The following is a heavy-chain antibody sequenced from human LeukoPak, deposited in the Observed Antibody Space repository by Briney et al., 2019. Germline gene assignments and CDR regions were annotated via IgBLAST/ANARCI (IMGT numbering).Heavy chain of an antibody. D-gene: IGHD2-15*01. CDR3: AREGSGIVVVVAADYPGDYYYYYMDV. Sequence: GASVKVSCKASGYTFTGYYMHWVRQATGQGLEWMGWMNPNSGNTGYAQKFQGRVTMTRNTSISTAYMELSSLRSEDTAVYYRAREGSGIVVVVAADYPGDYYYYYMDVWGKGTTVTVSS. CDR2: MNPNSGNT. J-gene: IGHJ6*03. CDR1: GYTFTGYY. V-gene: IGHV1-8*02.